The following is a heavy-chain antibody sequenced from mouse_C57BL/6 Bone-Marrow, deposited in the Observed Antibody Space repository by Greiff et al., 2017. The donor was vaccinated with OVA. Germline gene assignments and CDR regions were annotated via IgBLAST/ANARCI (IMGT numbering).Heavy chain of an antibody. CDR3: ARHDYDWYFDV. V-gene: IGHV1-82*01. CDR2: IYPGDGDT. Sequence: QVPLQQSGPELVKPGASVKISCKASGYAFSSSWMNWVKQRPGKGLEWIGRIYPGDGDTNYNGKFKGKATLTADKSSSTAYMQLSSMTSEDSAVYFCARHDYDWYFDVWGTGTTVTVSS. D-gene: IGHD2-4*01. CDR1: GYAFSSSW. J-gene: IGHJ1*03.